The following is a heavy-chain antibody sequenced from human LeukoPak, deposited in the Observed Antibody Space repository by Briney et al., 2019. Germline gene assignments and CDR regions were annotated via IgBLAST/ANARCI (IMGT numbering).Heavy chain of an antibody. CDR1: GFTFSSYG. CDR2: IWYDGSNK. D-gene: IGHD6-13*01. V-gene: IGHV3-33*01. J-gene: IGHJ4*02. CDR3: VSLVARKVAASGEDY. Sequence: PGKSLRLSCAASGFTFSSYGMHWVRQAPGKGLEWVAVIWYDGSNKYCADSVKGRFTISRDKSKNTLYLQMSSLRAEDTAVYYCVSLVARKVAASGEDYWGQGTLVTVSS.